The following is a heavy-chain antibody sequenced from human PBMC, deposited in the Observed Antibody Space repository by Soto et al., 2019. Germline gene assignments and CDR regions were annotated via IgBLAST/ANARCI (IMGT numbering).Heavy chain of an antibody. V-gene: IGHV3-74*01. D-gene: IGHD2-8*02. CDR1: GFPFTHYW. Sequence: GSLRLSCAASGFPFTHYWMNWVRQTPGKGLMWVSRISPDGSDVGYAHSVEGRFTVSRDNAKNTLYLQMHSLRAEETAMYYCACWGHIVPVAPSDFDRWGQGTLVTVSS. J-gene: IGHJ4*02. CDR2: ISPDGSDV. CDR3: ACWGHIVPVAPSDFDR.